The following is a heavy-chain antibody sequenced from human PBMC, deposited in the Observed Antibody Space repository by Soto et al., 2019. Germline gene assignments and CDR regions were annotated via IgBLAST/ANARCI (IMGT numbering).Heavy chain of an antibody. Sequence: EVQLLESGGGLVQPGGSLRLSCAASGFTFSSYAMSWVRQAPGKGLEWVSAISGSGGSTYYADSVKGRFTISRDNSKNTLYLQMNSLRAEDTAVYYCAKDPKGYSGYDYGGGFDYWGQGTLVTVSS. CDR1: GFTFSSYA. V-gene: IGHV3-23*01. J-gene: IGHJ4*02. CDR2: ISGSGGST. CDR3: AKDPKGYSGYDYGGGFDY. D-gene: IGHD5-12*01.